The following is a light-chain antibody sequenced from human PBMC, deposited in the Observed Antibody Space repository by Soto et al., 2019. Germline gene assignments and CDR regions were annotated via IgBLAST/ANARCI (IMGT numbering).Light chain of an antibody. Sequence: QSALTQPASVSGSPGQSITISCTGTSSDVGAYNYVSWYQQHPGKAPKLMIYDVSNRPSGVSNRFSGSKSGNTASLTISGLQAEDEADYYCSSYTSSSTPYVFGPGTKVTVL. J-gene: IGLJ1*01. CDR1: SSDVGAYNY. CDR3: SSYTSSSTPYV. V-gene: IGLV2-14*01. CDR2: DVS.